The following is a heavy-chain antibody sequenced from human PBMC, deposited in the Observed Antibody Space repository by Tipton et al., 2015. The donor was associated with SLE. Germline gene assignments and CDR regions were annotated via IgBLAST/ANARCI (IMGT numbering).Heavy chain of an antibody. V-gene: IGHV4-59*11. Sequence: TLSLTCTVSGGSISSHYWSWIRQPPGKGLEWIGYIYYSGSTNYNPSLKSRVTISVDTSKNQFSLKLSSVTAADTAVYYCSVDLTHWGQGTLVTVSS. CDR3: SVDLTH. CDR1: GGSISSHY. D-gene: IGHD5-12*01. CDR2: IYYSGST. J-gene: IGHJ4*02.